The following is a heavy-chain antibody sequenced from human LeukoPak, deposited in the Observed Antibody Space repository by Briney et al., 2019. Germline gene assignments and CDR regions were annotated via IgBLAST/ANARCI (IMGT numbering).Heavy chain of an antibody. CDR1: GGSISSSSYY. CDR3: ASNYGGNRAFDY. J-gene: IGHJ4*02. Sequence: SETLSLTCTVSGGSISSSSYYWGWIRQPPGKGLEWIGSIYYSGSTYYNPSLKSRVTISVDTSKNQFSLKLSSVTAADTAVYYCASNYGGNRAFDYWGQGTLVTVSS. CDR2: IYYSGST. V-gene: IGHV4-39*01. D-gene: IGHD4-23*01.